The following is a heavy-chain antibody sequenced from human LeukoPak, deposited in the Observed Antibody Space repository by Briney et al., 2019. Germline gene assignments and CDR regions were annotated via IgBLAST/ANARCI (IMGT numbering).Heavy chain of an antibody. CDR3: ARGKEYCGGDCFSSWYFDL. J-gene: IGHJ2*01. CDR2: INQSGST. CDR1: GGPFNGYY. D-gene: IGHD2-21*02. V-gene: IGHV4-34*01. Sequence: SETLSLTCAVYGGPFNGYYWSWIRQSPGKGLEWIGEINQSGSTTYKPSLKGRVTISVDTSKTQFSLKLSSVTAADTAVYYCARGKEYCGGDCFSSWYFDLWGRGTLVTVSS.